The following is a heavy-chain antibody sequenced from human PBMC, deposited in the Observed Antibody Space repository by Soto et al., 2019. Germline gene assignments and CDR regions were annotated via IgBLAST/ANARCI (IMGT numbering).Heavy chain of an antibody. V-gene: IGHV4-30-4*01. D-gene: IGHD1-7*01. J-gene: IGHJ4*02. CDR2: IYDSGSS. CDR3: ARTTSNWNYYFDY. CDR1: GASISSGDYF. Sequence: PSETLSLTCTVSGASISSGDYFWSWIRQSPGKGLEWIGYIYDSGSSYYNPSLQSRVTMSVDTSKNQFSLKLSSVTAADTAVYYCARTTSNWNYYFDYWGQGTLVTVSS.